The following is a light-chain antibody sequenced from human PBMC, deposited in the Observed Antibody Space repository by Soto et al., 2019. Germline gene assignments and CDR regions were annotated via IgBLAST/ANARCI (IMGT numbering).Light chain of an antibody. CDR2: GAS. Sequence: EVVLTQSPGTLSLPPGERATLYCRASRSVRSSYLAWYQQKPGQAPRLLIYGASSRATGIPDRFSGSGSETDFTLTISRLEPEDSAVYYCQEYGGSPPKLTFGGGTKVEIK. CDR1: RSVRSSY. CDR3: QEYGGSPPKLT. J-gene: IGKJ4*01. V-gene: IGKV3-20*01.